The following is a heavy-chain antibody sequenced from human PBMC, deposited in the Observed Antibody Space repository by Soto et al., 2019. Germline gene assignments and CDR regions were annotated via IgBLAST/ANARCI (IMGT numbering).Heavy chain of an antibody. CDR2: IYNSGST. CDR1: GGSISPYS. D-gene: IGHD3-22*01. Sequence: SEPLSLTCTVSGGSISPYSWSWIRQPPGKGLEWIGYIYNSGSTNYNPSLKSRVTISVDTSKNQFSLKLSSVTAADTAVYYCARGSGYYPVRHFDYWGQGTLVTASS. J-gene: IGHJ4*02. CDR3: ARGSGYYPVRHFDY. V-gene: IGHV4-59*01.